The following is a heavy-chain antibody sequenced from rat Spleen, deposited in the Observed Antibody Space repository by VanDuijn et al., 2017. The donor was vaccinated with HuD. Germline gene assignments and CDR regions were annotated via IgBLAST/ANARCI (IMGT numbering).Heavy chain of an antibody. J-gene: IGHJ4*01. D-gene: IGHD1-11*01. CDR1: GFTFSDYA. V-gene: IGHV5-17*01. Sequence: EVQLVESGGGLVQPGRSLKLSCAASGFTFSDYAMAWVRQAPKKGLEWVTTIIYNGRTTYYHDSVKGRFTISRDNAKSTLYLQMDSLRSEDTATYYCARHYGGYSEYVMDAWGQGASVTVSS. CDR3: ARHYGGYSEYVMDA. CDR2: IIYNGRTT.